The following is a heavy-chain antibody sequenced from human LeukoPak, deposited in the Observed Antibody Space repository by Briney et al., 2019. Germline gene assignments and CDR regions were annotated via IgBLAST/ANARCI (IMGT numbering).Heavy chain of an antibody. CDR1: GGSISSSSYY. D-gene: IGHD3-10*01. Sequence: SETLSLTCTVSGGSISSSSYYWGWIRQPPGKGLEWIGSIYYSGSTYYNPSLKSRVTISVDTSKNQFSLKLSSVTAADTAVYYCARVRLWFGELLPNWFDPWGQGTLVTVSS. CDR2: IYYSGST. V-gene: IGHV4-39*07. J-gene: IGHJ5*02. CDR3: ARVRLWFGELLPNWFDP.